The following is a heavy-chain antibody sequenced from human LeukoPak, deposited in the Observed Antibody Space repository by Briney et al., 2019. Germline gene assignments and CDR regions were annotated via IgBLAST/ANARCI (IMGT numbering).Heavy chain of an antibody. Sequence: GGSLRLSCAASGFTFSVYWMHWVRQAPGERLVWVSRINSDETSTIYADSVKGRFTISRDSGKNRVYLQMNSLRAEDTAVYYCARDRQYYETSGSANAFDIWGQGTMVTVSS. J-gene: IGHJ3*02. CDR1: GFTFSVYW. CDR3: ARDRQYYETSGSANAFDI. D-gene: IGHD3-22*01. V-gene: IGHV3-74*01. CDR2: INSDETST.